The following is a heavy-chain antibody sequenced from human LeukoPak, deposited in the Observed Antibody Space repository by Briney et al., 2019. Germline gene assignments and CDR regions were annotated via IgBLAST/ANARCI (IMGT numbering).Heavy chain of an antibody. V-gene: IGHV1-69*13. CDR1: GGTFSSYA. CDR3: ASSVRGSSWYMDAFDI. J-gene: IGHJ3*02. Sequence: GASVNVSCKASGGTFSSYAISWVRQAPGQGLEWMGGIIPIFGTANYAQKFQGRVTITADESTSTAYMELSSLRSEDTAVYYCASSVRGSSWYMDAFDIWGQGTMVTVSS. CDR2: IIPIFGTA. D-gene: IGHD6-13*01.